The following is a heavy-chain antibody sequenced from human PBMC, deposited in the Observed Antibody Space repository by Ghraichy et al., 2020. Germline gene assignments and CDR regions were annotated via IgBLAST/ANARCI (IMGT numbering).Heavy chain of an antibody. CDR2: IIPIFGTT. Sequence: SVKVSCKASGGTFSSYAISWVRQAPGQGLEWMGGIIPIFGTTNYAQRFQGRVTIIADESTSTAYMELSSLRSEDTAVYYCAKNRMPPRGSWYGYYYYYYMDVWGKGTTVTVSS. J-gene: IGHJ6*03. V-gene: IGHV1-69*13. CDR3: AKNRMPPRGSWYGYYYYYYMDV. CDR1: GGTFSSYA. D-gene: IGHD6-13*01.